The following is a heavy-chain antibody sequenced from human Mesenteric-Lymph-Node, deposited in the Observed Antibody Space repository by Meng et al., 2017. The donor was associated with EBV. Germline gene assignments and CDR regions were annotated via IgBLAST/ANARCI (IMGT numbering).Heavy chain of an antibody. D-gene: IGHD2-15*01. CDR2: ISSSSSYI. CDR1: GFTFSSYS. V-gene: IGHV3-21*01. Sequence: EVQLVESGGXLVKPGGSLRLSCAASGFTFSSYSMNWVRQAPGKGLEWVSSISSSSSYIYYADSVKGRFTISRDNAKNSLYLQMNSLRAEDTAVYYCARVDGDGYCSGGSCYSLDYWGQGTLVTVSS. J-gene: IGHJ4*02. CDR3: ARVDGDGYCSGGSCYSLDY.